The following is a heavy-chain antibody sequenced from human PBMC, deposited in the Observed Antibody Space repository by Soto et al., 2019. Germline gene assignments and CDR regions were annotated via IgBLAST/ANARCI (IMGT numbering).Heavy chain of an antibody. Sequence: GGSLRLSCAASRFPFSIYAMHLVRQAPGKGLEWVALMWYDRSHTYYAESVKGRFNISRDESKNMLFLHMSGLRAEDTAVYYCSRDRSWRTGYDSGMDVWGQGTTVTVSS. CDR2: MWYDRSHT. CDR3: SRDRSWRTGYDSGMDV. J-gene: IGHJ6*01. V-gene: IGHV3-33*01. D-gene: IGHD1-1*01. CDR1: RFPFSIYA.